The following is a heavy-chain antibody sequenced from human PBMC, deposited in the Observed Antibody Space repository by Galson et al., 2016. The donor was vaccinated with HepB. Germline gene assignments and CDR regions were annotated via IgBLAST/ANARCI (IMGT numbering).Heavy chain of an antibody. V-gene: IGHV3-23*01. CDR2: VSGSGGST. D-gene: IGHD6-13*01. CDR1: GFTFSSYA. J-gene: IGHJ6*02. Sequence: SLRLSCAASGFTFSSYAMSWVRQAPGKGLEWVSFVSGSGGSTYYADSVKGRFTISRDNSKNTLYLQMSSLRAEDTDVDYCAKEVPRQLAMDVWGQGTTVTVSS. CDR3: AKEVPRQLAMDV.